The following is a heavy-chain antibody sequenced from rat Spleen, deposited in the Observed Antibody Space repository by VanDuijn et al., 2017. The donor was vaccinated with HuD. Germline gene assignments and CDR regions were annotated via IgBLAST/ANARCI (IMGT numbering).Heavy chain of an antibody. CDR1: GFSITSYH. V-gene: IGHV2-43*01. D-gene: IGHD1-6*01. CDR2: IWIDGNT. Sequence: QVQLKESGPGLVQSSQTLSLTCTVSGFSITSYHINWVRQPPGKGLEWMGVIWIDGNTAYNSLLKSRLSISRDTSKSQIFLXXXSLXTXDTXXXYXXXDRXXXFDXXXQGVMVXXSS. CDR3: XXDRXXXFDX. J-gene: IGHJ2*01.